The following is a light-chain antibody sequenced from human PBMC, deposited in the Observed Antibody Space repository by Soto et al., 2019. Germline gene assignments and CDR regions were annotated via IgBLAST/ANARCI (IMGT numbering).Light chain of an antibody. J-gene: IGKJ4*01. V-gene: IGKV1-9*01. CDR1: QGVSSY. CDR3: LQLNSYPLT. CDR2: AAS. Sequence: IQLTQSPSSLSASVGDRVTITCRASQGVSSYLAWYQQKPGKAPKLLIYAASTLQSGVPSRFSVSGSGTDFTLTISSLQCEDFATYYCLQLNSYPLTFGGATKV.